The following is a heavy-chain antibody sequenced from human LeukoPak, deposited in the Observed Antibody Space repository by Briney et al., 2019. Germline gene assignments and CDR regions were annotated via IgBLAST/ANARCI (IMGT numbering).Heavy chain of an antibody. D-gene: IGHD3-16*02. V-gene: IGHV1-69*06. CDR3: AKGSRLREGGSYRF. J-gene: IGHJ4*02. CDR1: GGIFSSYA. CDR2: IIPIFGSA. Sequence: SVKVSCKASGGIFSSYAINWVRQAPGQGLEWMGRIIPIFGSANYTQKFQGRVTITADKSTRTAYMELSSLRPEDTALYYCAKGSRLREGGSYRFWGQGTLVTVSS.